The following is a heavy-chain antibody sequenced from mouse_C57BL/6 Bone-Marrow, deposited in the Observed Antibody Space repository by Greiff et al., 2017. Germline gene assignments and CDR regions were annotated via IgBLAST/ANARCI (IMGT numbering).Heavy chain of an antibody. Sequence: VQLQQSGAELARPGASVKLSCKASGYTFTSYGISWVKQRTGQGLEWIGEIYPRSGNTYYNEKFKGKATLTADKSSSTAYMVLRSLTSEDSSVYFCARSALGIYYGNYGYAMDYWGQGTSVTVSS. D-gene: IGHD2-1*01. J-gene: IGHJ4*01. V-gene: IGHV1-81*01. CDR3: ARSALGIYYGNYGYAMDY. CDR2: IYPRSGNT. CDR1: GYTFTSYG.